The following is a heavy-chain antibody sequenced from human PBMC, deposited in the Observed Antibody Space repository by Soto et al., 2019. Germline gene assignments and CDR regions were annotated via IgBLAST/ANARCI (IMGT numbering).Heavy chain of an antibody. J-gene: IGHJ4*02. D-gene: IGHD5-18*01. CDR2: ISAYNGNT. Sequence: GASVKVSCKASGYTFTSYGISWVRQAPGQGLEWMGWISAYNGNTNYAQKLQGRVTMTTDTSTSTAYMELRSLRSDDTAVYYCARGNGRYSYGQPIDYWGQGTLGTVSS. CDR1: GYTFTSYG. V-gene: IGHV1-18*04. CDR3: ARGNGRYSYGQPIDY.